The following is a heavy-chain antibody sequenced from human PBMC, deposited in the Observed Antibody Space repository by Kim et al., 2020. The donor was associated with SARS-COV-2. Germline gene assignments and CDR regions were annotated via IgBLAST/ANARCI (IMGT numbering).Heavy chain of an antibody. J-gene: IGHJ6*02. CDR2: IWYDGSNK. CDR3: ARDRAVGTGAAPNYGMDV. V-gene: IGHV3-33*01. D-gene: IGHD6-19*01. Sequence: GGSLRLSCAASGFTFSSYGMHWVRQAPGKGLEWVAVIWYDGSNKYYADSVKGRFTISRDNSKNTLYLQMNSLRAEDTAVYYCARDRAVGTGAAPNYGMDVWGQGTTVTVSS. CDR1: GFTFSSYG.